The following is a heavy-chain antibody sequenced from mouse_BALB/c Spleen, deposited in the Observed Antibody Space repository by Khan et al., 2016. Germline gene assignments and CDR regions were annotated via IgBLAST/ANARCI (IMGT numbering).Heavy chain of an antibody. CDR2: ISSGGST. CDR1: GFTFSSND. Sequence: EVELVESGGGLVKPGGSLKLSCAASGFTFSSNDMSWVRQTPEKRLEWVASISSGGSTYYPDSVKGRFTISRDNARNILYLQMSSLRSEDTAMYYCARGRGFYYDYDGFAYWGQGTLVTVSA. V-gene: IGHV5-6-5*01. D-gene: IGHD2-4*01. J-gene: IGHJ3*01. CDR3: ARGRGFYYDYDGFAY.